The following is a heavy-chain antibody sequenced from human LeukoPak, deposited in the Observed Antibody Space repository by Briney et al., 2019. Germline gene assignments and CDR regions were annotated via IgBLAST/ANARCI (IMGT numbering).Heavy chain of an antibody. J-gene: IGHJ5*02. V-gene: IGHV1-2*02. CDR2: INPNSGGT. Sequence: ASVKVSCKASGYTFTGYYMHWVRQAPGQGLEWMGWINPNSGGTNYAQKFQGRVTMTRDTSISTAYMELSRLRSDGTAVYYCTWLAQQPVQQYNWFDPWGQGTLVTVSS. CDR1: GYTFTGYY. D-gene: IGHD6-13*01. CDR3: TWLAQQPVQQYNWFDP.